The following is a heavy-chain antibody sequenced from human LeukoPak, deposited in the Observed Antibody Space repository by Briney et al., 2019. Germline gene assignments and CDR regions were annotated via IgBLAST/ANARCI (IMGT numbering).Heavy chain of an antibody. V-gene: IGHV4-31*03. D-gene: IGHD5-24*01. Sequence: SETLSLTCTVSGDSIPSAGYFWNWIRQQPGKGLEWIGYIYNSGSTSYNPSLKSRISISIDTSKNQFSLRLSSVTAADTAVYYCARDANDGYGGYMDVWGQGTTVTVSS. CDR1: GDSIPSAGYF. CDR3: ARDANDGYGGYMDV. J-gene: IGHJ6*03. CDR2: IYNSGST.